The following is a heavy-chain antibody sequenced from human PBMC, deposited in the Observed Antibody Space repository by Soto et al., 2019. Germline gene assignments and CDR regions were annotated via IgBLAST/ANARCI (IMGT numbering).Heavy chain of an antibody. V-gene: IGHV3-33*01. CDR2: IVSDGSAI. J-gene: IGHJ3*02. Sequence: SLRLSCAVSGFPFSFYGFHWVRQSPGKGLEWLGVIVSDGSAIYHADSLEGRFFISRDNSKDILYLQMNSLRVEDTAVYYCASDDAFDNENGFDMWGQGTMVTVSS. CDR1: GFPFSFYG. D-gene: IGHD3-3*02. CDR3: ASDDAFDNENGFDM.